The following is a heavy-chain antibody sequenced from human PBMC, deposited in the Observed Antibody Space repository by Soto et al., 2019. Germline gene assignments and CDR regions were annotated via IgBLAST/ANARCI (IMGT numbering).Heavy chain of an antibody. D-gene: IGHD6-6*01. Sequence: GGSLRLSCAASGFTFSSYGMHWVRQAPGKGLEWVAVISYDGSNKYYADSVKGRFTISRDNSKNTLYLQMNSLRAEDTAVYYCATLMGGYSSSTGAFDIWGQGTMVTVSS. CDR2: ISYDGSNK. V-gene: IGHV3-30*03. CDR3: ATLMGGYSSSTGAFDI. J-gene: IGHJ3*02. CDR1: GFTFSSYG.